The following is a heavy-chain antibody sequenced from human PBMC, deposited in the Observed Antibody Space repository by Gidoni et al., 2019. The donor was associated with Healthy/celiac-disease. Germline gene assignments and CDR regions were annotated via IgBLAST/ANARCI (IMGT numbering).Heavy chain of an antibody. CDR2: IIPILGIA. J-gene: IGHJ6*02. CDR3: ARGYEAGLYYYGMDV. V-gene: IGHV1-69*02. D-gene: IGHD5-18*01. Sequence: QVQLVQSGAEVKKPGSSVKVSCKASGGTFSSYTISWVRQAPGQGLEWMGRIIPILGIANYAQKFQGRVTITADKSTSTAYMELSSLRSEDTAVYYCARGYEAGLYYYGMDVWGQGTTVTVSS. CDR1: GGTFSSYT.